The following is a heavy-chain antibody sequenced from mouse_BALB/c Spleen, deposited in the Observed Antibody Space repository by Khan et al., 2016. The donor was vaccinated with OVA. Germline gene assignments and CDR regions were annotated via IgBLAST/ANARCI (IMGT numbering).Heavy chain of an antibody. Sequence: EVQLQESGPGLVKPSQSLSLTCTVTGYSITTNYAWDWIRQFPGNKLEWMGYISYSGSTSYNPSLKSRISITRDTSKNQFFQQLNSVTTEDTATYYCARKNYYGYAVDYWGQGTSVTVSS. CDR2: ISYSGST. CDR3: ARKNYYGYAVDY. D-gene: IGHD1-1*01. V-gene: IGHV3-2*02. CDR1: GYSITTNYA. J-gene: IGHJ4*01.